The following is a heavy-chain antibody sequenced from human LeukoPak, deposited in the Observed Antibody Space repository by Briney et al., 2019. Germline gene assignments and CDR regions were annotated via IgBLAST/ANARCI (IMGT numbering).Heavy chain of an antibody. Sequence: PGRSLRLSCAASGFTFNNYGMHWVRQAPGKGLEWVALIWYDGTNKYYGDSVKGRFTISRDNSKNTLYLQMNSLRAEDTAVYYCGRVFGVVARAFDIWGQGTMVTVSS. V-gene: IGHV3-33*01. D-gene: IGHD2-15*01. CDR3: GRVFGVVARAFDI. CDR2: IWYDGTNK. J-gene: IGHJ3*02. CDR1: GFTFNNYG.